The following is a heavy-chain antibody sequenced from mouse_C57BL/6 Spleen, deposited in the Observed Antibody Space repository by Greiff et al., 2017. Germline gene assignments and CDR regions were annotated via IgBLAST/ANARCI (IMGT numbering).Heavy chain of an antibody. D-gene: IGHD1-1*01. CDR1: GYTFTSYW. CDR3: ARGYYGSSYRAMDY. Sequence: QVQLQQPGAELVKPGASVQLSCKASGYTFTSYWMQWVKQRPGQGLEWIGEIDPSDSYTNYNQKFKGKATLTVDTSSSTAYMQLSSLTSEDSAVYYCARGYYGSSYRAMDYWGQGTSVTVSS. V-gene: IGHV1-50*01. J-gene: IGHJ4*01. CDR2: IDPSDSYT.